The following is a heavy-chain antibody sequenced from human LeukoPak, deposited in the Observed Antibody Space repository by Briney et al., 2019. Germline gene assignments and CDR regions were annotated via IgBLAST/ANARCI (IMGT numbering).Heavy chain of an antibody. CDR1: GFSFSDAW. V-gene: IGHV3-15*04. D-gene: IGHD3-10*01. CDR2: IESKTDGGTT. CDR3: TTYGSGRKFDY. Sequence: GGSLRLSCAASGFSFSDAWMGWVRQIPGKGLEWVGRIESKTDGGTTDYAAPVKGRFTISRDDSTNTLYLQMNSLKSEDTAVYYCTTYGSGRKFDYWGQGILVTVSS. J-gene: IGHJ4*02.